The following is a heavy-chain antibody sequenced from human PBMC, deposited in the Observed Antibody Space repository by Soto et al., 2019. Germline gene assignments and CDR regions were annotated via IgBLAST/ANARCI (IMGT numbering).Heavy chain of an antibody. V-gene: IGHV3-23*01. CDR2: ITASGGST. CDR3: AKDRRGSFPFLFDC. CDR1: KFTFANYA. D-gene: IGHD1-26*01. J-gene: IGHJ4*02. Sequence: HPGGSLRLSCAASKFTFANYAMSWVRQAPGKGLEWVSGITASGGSTYYADSLKGRFTISRDNSNNTLYLQMNSLRAEDTAVYYCAKDRRGSFPFLFDCWGQGTLVTVSS.